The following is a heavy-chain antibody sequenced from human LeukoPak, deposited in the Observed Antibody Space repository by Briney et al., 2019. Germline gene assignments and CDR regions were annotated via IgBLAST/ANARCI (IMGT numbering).Heavy chain of an antibody. Sequence: GGTLRLSCAASGFTFSSYGMSWVRQAPGKGLGWVSAISGSGGNTYYADSVKGRFTISRDNSKNTLYLQMNSLRAEDTAVYYCAKPPQPNKAYYFDYWGQGTLVTVSS. J-gene: IGHJ4*02. CDR2: ISGSGGNT. CDR3: AKPPQPNKAYYFDY. CDR1: GFTFSSYG. V-gene: IGHV3-23*01.